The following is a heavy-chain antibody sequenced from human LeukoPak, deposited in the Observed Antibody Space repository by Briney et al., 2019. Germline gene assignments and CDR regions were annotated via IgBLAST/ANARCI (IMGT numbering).Heavy chain of an antibody. CDR3: ARASTWLTEGADY. V-gene: IGHV3-30*02. D-gene: IGHD5-12*01. CDR1: GFIFSTYG. CDR2: IRFDGSNVGSNV. Sequence: GGSLRPSCAASGFIFSTYGMHWVRQAPGKGLEWVAFIRFDGSNVGSNVYYADSVKGRFTISRDNSKNTLYLQMNSLRAEDTAVYYCARASTWLTEGADYWGQGTLVTVSS. J-gene: IGHJ4*02.